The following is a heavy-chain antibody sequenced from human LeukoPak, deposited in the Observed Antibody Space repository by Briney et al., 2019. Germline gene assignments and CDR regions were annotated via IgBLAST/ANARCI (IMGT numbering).Heavy chain of an antibody. Sequence: SQTLSLTCTVSGGSISSGSYYWSWIRQPAGKGLEWIGRIYTSGSTNYNPSLKSRVTISVDTSKNQFSLKLSSVTAADTAVYYCARYCSGGSCYGAFDIWGQGTMVTVSS. D-gene: IGHD2-15*01. CDR3: ARYCSGGSCYGAFDI. CDR1: GGSISSGSYY. J-gene: IGHJ3*02. V-gene: IGHV4-61*02. CDR2: IYTSGST.